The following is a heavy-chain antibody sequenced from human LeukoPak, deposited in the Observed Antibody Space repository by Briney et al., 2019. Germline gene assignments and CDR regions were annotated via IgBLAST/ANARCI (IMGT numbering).Heavy chain of an antibody. CDR2: ISYDGSNK. CDR1: GFTFSSYG. J-gene: IGHJ4*02. CDR3: AKADAKIKFDH. V-gene: IGHV3-30*18. Sequence: PGGSLRLSCAASGFTFSSYGMHWVRQAPGKGLEWVAVISYDGSNKHYADSVKGRFTISRDNSKNTLYLQMNSLRAEDTAVYYCAKADAKIKFDHWGQGTLVTVSS.